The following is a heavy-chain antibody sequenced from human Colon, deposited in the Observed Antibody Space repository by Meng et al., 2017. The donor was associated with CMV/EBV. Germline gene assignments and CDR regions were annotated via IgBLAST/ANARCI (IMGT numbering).Heavy chain of an antibody. Sequence: QVQLVQSGAEVKKPGASVMVSCKASGYTFNHYGIAWVRQAPGQGLEWMGWINVKDGNTNYAENFQGRVTMTTDTSTSTAYLDLRSPRSDDTAVYFCARSLGYCSSGTCYTNWFDPWGQGTLVTVSS. CDR3: ARSLGYCSSGTCYTNWFDP. CDR1: GYTFNHYG. D-gene: IGHD2-15*01. J-gene: IGHJ5*02. V-gene: IGHV1-18*01. CDR2: INVKDGNT.